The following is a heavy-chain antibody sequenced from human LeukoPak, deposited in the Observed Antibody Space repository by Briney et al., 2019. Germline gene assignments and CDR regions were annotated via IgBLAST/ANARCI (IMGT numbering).Heavy chain of an antibody. CDR2: IYYSGST. CDR1: GVSVSSGSYY. V-gene: IGHV4-61*01. CDR3: ARVWSGYYNWFDY. J-gene: IGHJ4*02. D-gene: IGHD3-3*01. Sequence: SETLSLTCTVSGVSVSSGSYYWSWIRQPPGKGLEWIGYIYYSGSTNYNPSLKSRVTISVDTSKNQFYLKLSSVTAADTAVYYCARVWSGYYNWFDYWGQGTLVTVSS.